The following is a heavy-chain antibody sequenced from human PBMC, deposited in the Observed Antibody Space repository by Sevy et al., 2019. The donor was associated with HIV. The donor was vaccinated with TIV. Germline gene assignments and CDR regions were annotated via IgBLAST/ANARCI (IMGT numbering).Heavy chain of an antibody. Sequence: GGSLRLSCAASGFTFSDYYMSWIRQAPGKGLEWVSYISRSGSTIYYADSVKGRFTISRDNAKNSLYLQRNSLRAEDTAVYYCARWGTDCGGDCYPPYYYGMDVWDQGTTVTVSS. CDR3: ARWGTDCGGDCYPPYYYGMDV. D-gene: IGHD2-21*02. J-gene: IGHJ6*02. CDR1: GFTFSDYY. CDR2: ISRSGSTI. V-gene: IGHV3-11*01.